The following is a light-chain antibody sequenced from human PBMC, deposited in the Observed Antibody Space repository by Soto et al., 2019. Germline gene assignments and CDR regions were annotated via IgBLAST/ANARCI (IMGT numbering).Light chain of an antibody. CDR2: DVT. CDR3: ISYASINTYV. CDR1: SSDVGGYDY. Sequence: QSALTQPASVSGSPGQSITISCTRTSSDVGGYDYVSWYQQHPGKAPKLMIYDVTNRPSGVSNRFSGSKSGNTASLTISGLQAEDEADYYCISYASINTYVFGTG. J-gene: IGLJ1*01. V-gene: IGLV2-14*01.